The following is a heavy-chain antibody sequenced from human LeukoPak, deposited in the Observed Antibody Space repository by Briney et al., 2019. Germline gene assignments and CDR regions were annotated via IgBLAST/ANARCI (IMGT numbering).Heavy chain of an antibody. D-gene: IGHD2-8*01. V-gene: IGHV3-66*01. CDR3: ARGAGERYCTNGVCEYFDY. J-gene: IGHJ4*02. Sequence: GGSLRLSCAASGFTVSSNYMTWVRQAPGRGLEWVSLTYSGGNTDYADSVKGRFSVSRDNSKNTLYLQMNSLRAEDTAVYYCARGAGERYCTNGVCEYFDYWGQGTLVTVSS. CDR1: GFTVSSNY. CDR2: TYSGGNT.